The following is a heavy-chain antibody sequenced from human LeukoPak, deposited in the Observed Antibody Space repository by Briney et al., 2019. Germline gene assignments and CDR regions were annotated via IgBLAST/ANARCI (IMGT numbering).Heavy chain of an antibody. V-gene: IGHV3-33*01. CDR2: IWYDGSYK. D-gene: IGHD1-1*01. CDR3: ARDTERGDFDY. Sequence: PGGSLRLSCAASGFTFSSYGMHWVRQAPGKGLEWVAVIWYDGSYKYYADSVKGRFTISRDNSKNTLHLQMNSLRAEDTAVYYCARDTERGDFDYWGRGTLVTVSS. J-gene: IGHJ4*02. CDR1: GFTFSSYG.